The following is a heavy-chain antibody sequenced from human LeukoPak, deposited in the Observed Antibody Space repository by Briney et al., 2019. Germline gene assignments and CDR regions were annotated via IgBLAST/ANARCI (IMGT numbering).Heavy chain of an antibody. V-gene: IGHV4-59*01. CDR1: GGSIISYY. D-gene: IGHD1-26*01. Sequence: SETLSLTCTVSGGSIISYYWNWIRQPPGKGLEWIGYIHNSRSTNYNPSLKSRVTMSVDTSKSQFSLKLSSVTAADTAVYYCARGSIPDYWGQGTLVTVSS. J-gene: IGHJ4*02. CDR2: IHNSRST. CDR3: ARGSIPDY.